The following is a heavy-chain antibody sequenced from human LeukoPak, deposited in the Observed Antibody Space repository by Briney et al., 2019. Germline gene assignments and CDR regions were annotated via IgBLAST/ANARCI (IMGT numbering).Heavy chain of an antibody. D-gene: IGHD2-2*01. Sequence: ASVKVSCKASGYTFTSYYMHWVRQAPGQGLEWMGIINPSGGSTSYAQKFQGRVTMTRDTSTSTVYMELSSLRSEDTAVYYCARSPRYCSSTSCYWFDYWGQGTLVTVSS. CDR2: INPSGGST. J-gene: IGHJ5*01. CDR1: GYTFTSYY. V-gene: IGHV1-46*01. CDR3: ARSPRYCSSTSCYWFDY.